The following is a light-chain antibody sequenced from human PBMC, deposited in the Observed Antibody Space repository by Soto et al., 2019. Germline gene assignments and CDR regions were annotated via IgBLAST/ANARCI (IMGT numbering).Light chain of an antibody. CDR1: SSDIGGYNY. CDR2: EVS. J-gene: IGLJ1*01. CDR3: ISFTSTSALYV. V-gene: IGLV2-14*01. Sequence: SALTQPASVSGSPGQSITIPCTGTSSDIGGYNYVSWYQQHPGKAPKLVIHEVSNRPSGASNRFSGSKSGNTASLTISGLQAEDEADYYCISFTSTSALYVFGTGTKVTVL.